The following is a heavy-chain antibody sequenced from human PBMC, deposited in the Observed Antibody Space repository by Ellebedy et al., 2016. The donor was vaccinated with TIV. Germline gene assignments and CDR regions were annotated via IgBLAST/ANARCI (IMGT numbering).Heavy chain of an antibody. CDR2: VSGNGDTT. Sequence: GESLKISXAASGFTFTRHAMSWVRQAPGEGLEWVSTVSGNGDTTHDGDSVKGRFTISRDNSKNTLYLQMNSLRAEDTAVYYCAKDLSIAAAGTFDYWGQGTLVTVSS. V-gene: IGHV3-23*01. J-gene: IGHJ4*02. D-gene: IGHD6-13*01. CDR3: AKDLSIAAAGTFDY. CDR1: GFTFTRHA.